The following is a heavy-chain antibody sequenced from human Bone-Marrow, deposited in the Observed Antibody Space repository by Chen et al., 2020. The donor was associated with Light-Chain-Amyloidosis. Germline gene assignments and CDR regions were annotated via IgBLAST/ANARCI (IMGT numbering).Heavy chain of an antibody. Sequence: QVQLVQSGAEVKKPGASVKVSCKASGYTFTDYYMHWVRQAPGQGLEWMGWTNPSSGGTKSAQKLQGRVTMTRDTSISTVYMEVSRLRSDDTAVYFCARDSGSRITLVRGVMGYGMDVWGQGTTVTVSS. J-gene: IGHJ6*02. CDR3: ARDSGSRITLVRGVMGYGMDV. D-gene: IGHD3-10*01. CDR2: TNPSSGGT. CDR1: GYTFTDYY. V-gene: IGHV1-2*02.